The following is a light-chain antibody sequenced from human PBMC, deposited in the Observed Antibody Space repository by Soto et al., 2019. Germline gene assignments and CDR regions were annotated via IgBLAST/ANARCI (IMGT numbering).Light chain of an antibody. CDR2: DVS. CDR3: QQRSSRGLT. CDR1: QSVSTY. V-gene: IGKV3-11*01. Sequence: EIVLTQSPATLSLSPGARATLSCRASQSVSTYLAWYQQKPGLAPRLLIYDVSTRATSIPDRFTGSGSETDFSLTISSLEPEDSAVYFCQQRSSRGLTFGGGTKVEIK. J-gene: IGKJ4*01.